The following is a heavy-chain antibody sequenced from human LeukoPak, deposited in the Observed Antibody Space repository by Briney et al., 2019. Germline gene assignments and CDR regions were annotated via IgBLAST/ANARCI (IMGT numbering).Heavy chain of an antibody. Sequence: SETLSLTCSVSGGSIRSYYWSWIRQPPGKGLEWIGYIHYTGSTNYNPSLKSRVTISVDTSKNQFSLQLSSVTATDTAVYFCARHSSSWYPDYWGQGTLVTVSS. V-gene: IGHV4-59*08. CDR2: IHYTGST. CDR1: GGSIRSYY. CDR3: ARHSSSWYPDY. D-gene: IGHD6-13*01. J-gene: IGHJ4*02.